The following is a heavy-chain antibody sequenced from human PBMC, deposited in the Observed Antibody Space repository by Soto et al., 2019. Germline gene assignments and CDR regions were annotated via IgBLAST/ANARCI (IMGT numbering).Heavy chain of an antibody. Sequence: SETLSLPCAAYGGFLSKSYWTWIRQPPGKGLEWIGEINHVGGTNYNPSLKSRVTMSVDTSQNQFSLRLIAVTAADTAMYFCVRIRYQLPSSVLWLDPWGQGTAVTDS. J-gene: IGHJ5*02. D-gene: IGHD3-16*01. CDR2: INHVGGT. CDR3: VRIRYQLPSSVLWLDP. V-gene: IGHV4-34*01. CDR1: GGFLSKSY.